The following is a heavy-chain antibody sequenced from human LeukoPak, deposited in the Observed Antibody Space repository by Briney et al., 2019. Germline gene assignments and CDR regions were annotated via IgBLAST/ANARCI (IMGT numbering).Heavy chain of an antibody. CDR2: INPNSGGT. CDR3: ARSRVGSGWCADY. V-gene: IGHV1-2*02. J-gene: IGHJ4*02. D-gene: IGHD6-19*01. CDR1: GYTFTGYY. Sequence: ASVKVSCKASGYTFTGYYMHWVRQAPGQGLEWMGWINPNSGGTNYAQKFQGRVTMTRDTSISTAYMELSRLRSDDTAVYYCARSRVGSGWCADYWGQGTLVTVSS.